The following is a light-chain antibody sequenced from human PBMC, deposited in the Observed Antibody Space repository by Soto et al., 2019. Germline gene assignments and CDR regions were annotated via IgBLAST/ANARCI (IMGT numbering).Light chain of an antibody. V-gene: IGKV1-5*03. Sequence: DIQMTQSPSTLSASVGDRVTITCRASQSISSWLAWYQQKPGKAPKLLIYKASSLESGVPSRFSGSGSGREFTLTISSLPPDDFATYYCQQYNSYSRTFGQGTKVEIK. CDR3: QQYNSYSRT. CDR1: QSISSW. CDR2: KAS. J-gene: IGKJ1*01.